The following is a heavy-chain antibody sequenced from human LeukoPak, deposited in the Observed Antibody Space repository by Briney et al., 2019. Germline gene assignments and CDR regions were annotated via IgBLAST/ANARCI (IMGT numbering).Heavy chain of an antibody. J-gene: IGHJ4*02. CDR2: IYHSAST. D-gene: IGHD2-15*01. CDR3: ARIVGYCSGGSCYPYFDY. Sequence: SETLSLTCAVSGYSISSGYYWGWIRQPPGKGPGWIGNIYHSASTYYNPSLKSRVTISVDTSKNQFSLKLSSVTAADTAVYYCARIVGYCSGGSCYPYFDYWGQGTLVTVSS. CDR1: GYSISSGYY. V-gene: IGHV4-38-2*01.